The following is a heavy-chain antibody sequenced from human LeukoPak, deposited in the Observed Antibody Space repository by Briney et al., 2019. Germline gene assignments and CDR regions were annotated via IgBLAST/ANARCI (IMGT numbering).Heavy chain of an antibody. D-gene: IGHD3-16*01. Sequence: PGGSLRLSCTASGFTFGDYAMSWVRQAPGKGLEGVGFIRSKAYGGTTEYAASVKGRFTISRDDSKSIAYLQMNSLKTEDTAVYYCARLGAFDIWGQGTMVTVSS. CDR3: ARLGAFDI. J-gene: IGHJ3*02. V-gene: IGHV3-49*04. CDR2: IRSKAYGGTT. CDR1: GFTFGDYA.